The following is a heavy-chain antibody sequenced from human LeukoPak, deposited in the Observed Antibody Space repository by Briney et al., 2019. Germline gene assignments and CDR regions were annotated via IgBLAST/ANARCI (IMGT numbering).Heavy chain of an antibody. CDR2: IGISSGNT. Sequence: GGFLRLSCAASGFPFIDYSMNWVRQAPGKGLEWISYIGISSGNTKYADSVKGRFTISRDYAKNSLYLQMNSLRVEDTAVYFCARDHNYAFDNWGQGTLVTVSS. CDR3: ARDHNYAFDN. CDR1: GFPFIDYS. V-gene: IGHV3-11*06. D-gene: IGHD1-1*01. J-gene: IGHJ4*02.